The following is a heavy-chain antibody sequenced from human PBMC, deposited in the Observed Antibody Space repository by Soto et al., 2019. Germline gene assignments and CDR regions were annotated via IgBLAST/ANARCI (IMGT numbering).Heavy chain of an antibody. Sequence: PSETLSLTCTVSGGSVSSGSYYWSWIRQPPGKGLEWIGYIYYSGSTNYNPSLKSRVTISVDTSKNQFSLKLSSVTAADTAVYYCARGCYDILSSTYYFDYWGQGTLVTVSS. D-gene: IGHD3-9*01. J-gene: IGHJ4*02. V-gene: IGHV4-61*01. CDR1: GGSVSSGSYY. CDR2: IYYSGST. CDR3: ARGCYDILSSTYYFDY.